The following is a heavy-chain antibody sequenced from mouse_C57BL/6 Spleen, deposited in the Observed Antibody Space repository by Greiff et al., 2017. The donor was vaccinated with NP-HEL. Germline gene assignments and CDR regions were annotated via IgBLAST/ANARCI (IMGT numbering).Heavy chain of an antibody. CDR3: ARVGLYAMDY. D-gene: IGHD3-3*01. J-gene: IGHJ4*01. Sequence: LVKPGASVKMSCKASGYTFTDYNMHWVKQSHGKSLEWIGYINPNNGGTSYNQKFKGKATLTVNKSSSTAYMELRSLTSEDSAVYYCARVGLYAMDYWGQGTSVTVSS. V-gene: IGHV1-22*01. CDR1: GYTFTDYN. CDR2: INPNNGGT.